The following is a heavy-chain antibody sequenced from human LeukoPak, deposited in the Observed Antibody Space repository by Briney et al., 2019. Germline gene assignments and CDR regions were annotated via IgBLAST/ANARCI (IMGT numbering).Heavy chain of an antibody. Sequence: ASVKVSCTASGYTFTSYGISWVRQAPGQGLEWMGWISAYNGNTNYAQKLQGRVTMTTDTSTSTAYMELRSLRSDDTAVYYCARSAARSRDGYSPFDYWGQGTLVTVSS. CDR3: ARSAARSRDGYSPFDY. V-gene: IGHV1-18*01. D-gene: IGHD5-24*01. CDR1: GYTFTSYG. J-gene: IGHJ4*02. CDR2: ISAYNGNT.